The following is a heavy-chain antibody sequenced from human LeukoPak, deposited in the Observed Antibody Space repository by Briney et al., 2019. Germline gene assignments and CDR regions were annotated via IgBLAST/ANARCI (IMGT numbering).Heavy chain of an antibody. Sequence: GGSLRLSCAASGFTFSSYGMHWVRQAPGKGLEWVAVISYDGSNKYYADSVKGRFTISRDNSKNTLYLQMNSLRAEDTAVYYCARDRYPGIAAPGGWFDPWGQGTLVTVSS. D-gene: IGHD6-25*01. CDR2: ISYDGSNK. V-gene: IGHV3-30*03. CDR1: GFTFSSYG. J-gene: IGHJ5*02. CDR3: ARDRYPGIAAPGGWFDP.